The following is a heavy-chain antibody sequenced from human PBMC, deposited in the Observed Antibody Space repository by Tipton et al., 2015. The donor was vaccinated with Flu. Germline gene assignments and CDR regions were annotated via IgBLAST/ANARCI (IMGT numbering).Heavy chain of an antibody. CDR1: GYTFSGYY. Sequence: QVQLVQSGAEVKKPGASVKVSCRPSGYTFSGYYIHWVRQAPGQGLEWMGRINPNSGDTISAQKFQGRVTVTRDTSVSTAYMELNSLRSDDTAVYYCVRGGPLGLELAVDYWGQGTLVTVSS. CDR2: INPNSGDT. J-gene: IGHJ4*02. V-gene: IGHV1-2*06. CDR3: VRGGPLGLELAVDY. D-gene: IGHD1-26*01.